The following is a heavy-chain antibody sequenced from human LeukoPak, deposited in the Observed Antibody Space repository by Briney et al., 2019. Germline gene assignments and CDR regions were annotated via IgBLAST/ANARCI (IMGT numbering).Heavy chain of an antibody. CDR3: AKCARSGGACYDAFDL. V-gene: IGHV3-23*01. D-gene: IGHD2-15*01. CDR2: IAGNGNT. Sequence: PGGSLRLSCAASGFTFSNYALTWVRQASGTGLEWVSIIAGNGNTYYADSVKGRFTISRDDSKSTLHLQMNSLRPGDTAVYYCAKCARSGGACYDAFDLWGQGTMVTVSS. CDR1: GFTFSNYA. J-gene: IGHJ3*01.